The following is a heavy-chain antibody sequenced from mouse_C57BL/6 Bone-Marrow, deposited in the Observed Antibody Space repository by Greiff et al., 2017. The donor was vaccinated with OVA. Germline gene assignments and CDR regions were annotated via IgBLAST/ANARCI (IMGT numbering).Heavy chain of an antibody. CDR1: GYTFTSYW. CDR3: ARNSWGVGGFAY. V-gene: IGHV1-74*01. Sequence: QVQLQQPGAELVKPGASVKVSCKASGYTFTSYWMHWVKQRPGQGLEWIGRIHPSDGDTNYNQKFKGKATLTVDKSSSTAYMQLSSLTSEDCAVYYCARNSWGVGGFAYWGQGTLVTVSA. J-gene: IGHJ3*01. D-gene: IGHD1-1*01. CDR2: IHPSDGDT.